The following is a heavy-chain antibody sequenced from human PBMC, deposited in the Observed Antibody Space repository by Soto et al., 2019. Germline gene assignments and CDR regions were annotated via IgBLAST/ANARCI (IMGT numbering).Heavy chain of an antibody. Sequence: ASVKVSCKASGYTFTSYGISWVRQAPGQGLEWMGWISAYNGNTNYAQKLQGRVTMTTDTSTSTAYMELRSLRSDDTAVYYFARIPPSYDSSGYYYVLYYWGQGTLVTVSS. CDR3: ARIPPSYDSSGYYYVLYY. V-gene: IGHV1-18*01. CDR1: GYTFTSYG. J-gene: IGHJ4*02. D-gene: IGHD3-22*01. CDR2: ISAYNGNT.